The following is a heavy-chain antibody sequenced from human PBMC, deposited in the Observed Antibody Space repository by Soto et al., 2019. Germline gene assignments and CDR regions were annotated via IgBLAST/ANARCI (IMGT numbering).Heavy chain of an antibody. J-gene: IGHJ5*02. CDR3: ARVGDYYYGSGSYSRWFDP. V-gene: IGHV4-59*01. Sequence: SETLSLTCTVSGGSISSYYWSWIRQPPGKGLEWIGYIYYSGSTNYNPSLKSRVTISVDTSKNQFSLKLSSVTAADTAVYYCARVGDYYYGSGSYSRWFDPWGQGTLVTVSS. D-gene: IGHD3-10*01. CDR1: GGSISSYY. CDR2: IYYSGST.